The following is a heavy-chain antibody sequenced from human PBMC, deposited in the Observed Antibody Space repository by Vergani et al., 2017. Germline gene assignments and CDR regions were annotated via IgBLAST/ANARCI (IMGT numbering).Heavy chain of an antibody. D-gene: IGHD6-13*01. V-gene: IGHV4-39*01. J-gene: IGHJ5*02. CDR3: ARHIRATFSWYDLTRRFDP. Sequence: QLQLRESGPGLVKPSETLSLTCTVSADSISKSDHLWGWIRQPPGKGLEWIGSLSYSGSTYYNPSLKSRLSMSIDASKNQFSLMLRSVTAADTGVYFCARHIRATFSWYDLTRRFDPWGLGTQVTVSS. CDR2: LSYSGST. CDR1: ADSISKSDHL.